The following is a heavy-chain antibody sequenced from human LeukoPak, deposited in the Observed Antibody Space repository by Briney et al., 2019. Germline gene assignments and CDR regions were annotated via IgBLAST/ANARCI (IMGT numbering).Heavy chain of an antibody. D-gene: IGHD3/OR15-3a*01. CDR2: IHYTGTT. CDR1: GDSINNYY. CDR3: ARSHGLY. Sequence: SETLSLTCTVSGDSINNYYWTWIRQPPGKGLEWIGYIHYTGTTSYSPSLEGRVTISLDTSKNKFSLQVNSITAADTAVYYCARSHGLYWGQGTLVTVSS. V-gene: IGHV4-59*01. J-gene: IGHJ4*02.